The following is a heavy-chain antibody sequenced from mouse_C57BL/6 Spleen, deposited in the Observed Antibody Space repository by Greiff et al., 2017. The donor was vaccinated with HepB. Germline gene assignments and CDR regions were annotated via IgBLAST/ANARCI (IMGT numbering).Heavy chain of an antibody. V-gene: IGHV5-17*01. CDR1: GFTFSDYG. Sequence: EVKLVESGGGLVKPGGSLKLSCAASGFTFSDYGMHWVRQAPEKGLEWVAYISSGSSTIYYADTVKGRFTISRDNAKNTLFLQMTSLRSEDTAMYYCARVADYDGGYAMDYWGQGTSVTVSS. D-gene: IGHD2-4*01. CDR3: ARVADYDGGYAMDY. CDR2: ISSGSSTI. J-gene: IGHJ4*01.